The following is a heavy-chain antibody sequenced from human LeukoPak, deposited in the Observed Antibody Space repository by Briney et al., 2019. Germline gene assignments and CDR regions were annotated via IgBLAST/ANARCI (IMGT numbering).Heavy chain of an antibody. V-gene: IGHV3-7*01. D-gene: IGHD3-10*01. CDR2: INLDGGKK. CDR1: GFTFSHYW. CDR3: ARDETGGHFEN. J-gene: IGHJ4*02. Sequence: GGSLRLSCATSGFTFSHYWMSWVRQAPGKGLEWVANINLDGGKKYHVDSVEGRFTISRDNAQNSLYLQMNSLRVEDTAVYYCARDETGGHFENWGQGTLVTVSS.